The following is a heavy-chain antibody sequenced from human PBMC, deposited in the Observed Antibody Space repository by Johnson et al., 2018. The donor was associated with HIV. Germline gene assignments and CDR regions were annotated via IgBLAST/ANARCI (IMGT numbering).Heavy chain of an antibody. V-gene: IGHV3-23*04. D-gene: IGHD2-15*01. CDR3: ARVRGGGENACDI. CDR2: ISGSGGST. J-gene: IGHJ3*02. CDR1: GFTFSSYA. Sequence: VQLVESGGGLVQPGGSLRLSCAASGFTFSSYAMSWVRQAPGKGLEWVSAISGSGGSTYYADSVKGRFTISRDNSKNTMSLQMNSPRVEDTAVYYCARVRGGGENACDIWGQGTMVTVSS.